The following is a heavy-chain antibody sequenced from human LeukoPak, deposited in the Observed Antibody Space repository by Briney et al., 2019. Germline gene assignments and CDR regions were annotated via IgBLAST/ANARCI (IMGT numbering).Heavy chain of an antibody. Sequence: GASVKVFCKASGYTFTGYYMHWVRQAPGQGLEWMGWINPNSGGTNYAQKFQGRVTMTRDTSISTAYMELSRLRSDDTAVYYCARDKGGYSGYDFDYWGQGTLVTVSS. CDR1: GYTFTGYY. CDR3: ARDKGGYSGYDFDY. D-gene: IGHD5-12*01. V-gene: IGHV1-2*02. J-gene: IGHJ4*02. CDR2: INPNSGGT.